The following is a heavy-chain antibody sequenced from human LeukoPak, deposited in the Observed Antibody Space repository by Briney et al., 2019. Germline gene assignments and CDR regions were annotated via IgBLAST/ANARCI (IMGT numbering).Heavy chain of an antibody. Sequence: PSETLSLTCTVSGGSISSYYWSWIRQPPGKGLEWIGYIYYSGSTNYNSSLKSRVTISVDTSKNQFSLKLSSVTAADTAVYYCARWGVPAAMGSLDYYGMDVWGQGTTVTVSS. CDR1: GGSISSYY. CDR3: ARWGVPAAMGSLDYYGMDV. CDR2: IYYSGST. D-gene: IGHD2-2*01. J-gene: IGHJ6*02. V-gene: IGHV4-59*01.